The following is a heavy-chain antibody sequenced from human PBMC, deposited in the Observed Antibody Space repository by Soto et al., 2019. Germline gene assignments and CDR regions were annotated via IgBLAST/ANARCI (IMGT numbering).Heavy chain of an antibody. D-gene: IGHD6-19*01. Sequence: QLQLQESGPGLVKPSETLSLTCTVSGGSISSSSYYWGWIRQPPGKGLEWIGCTYYSGSTYYNPSPKSRITISVDMSKNPFTMKLTSVHAADTAVYYCARHVAGYSSGLDFWGHGTLVTVS. CDR2: TYYSGST. J-gene: IGHJ4*01. CDR3: ARHVAGYSSGLDF. CDR1: GGSISSSSYY. V-gene: IGHV4-39*01.